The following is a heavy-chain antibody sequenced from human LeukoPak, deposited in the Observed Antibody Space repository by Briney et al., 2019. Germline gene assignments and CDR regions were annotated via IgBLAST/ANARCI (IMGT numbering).Heavy chain of an antibody. CDR2: ISSSSSYI. D-gene: IGHD6-13*01. Sequence: GGSLRLCCAASGFTFSSYSMNWVRQAPGKGLEWVSSISSSSSYIYYADSVKGRFTIFRDNAKNSLYLQMNSLRAEDTAVYYCARVSSSWSSGPIEYWGQGTLVTVSS. CDR1: GFTFSSYS. CDR3: ARVSSSWSSGPIEY. V-gene: IGHV3-21*01. J-gene: IGHJ4*02.